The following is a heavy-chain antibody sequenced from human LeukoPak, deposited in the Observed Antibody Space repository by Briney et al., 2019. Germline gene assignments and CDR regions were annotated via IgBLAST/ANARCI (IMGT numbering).Heavy chain of an antibody. CDR2: ISGGGSSI. CDR1: GFTFSTYA. V-gene: IGHV3-23*01. CDR3: AKDNRDYFDY. Sequence: GGALRLSCAASGFTFSTYAMSWVRQPPGKGLEWVSAISGGGSSIYYADSVKARFTVSRDNSKNTLYLQMSSLRAEDTAVYYCAKDNRDYFDYWGQGTLVTVSS. J-gene: IGHJ4*02. D-gene: IGHD3-16*02.